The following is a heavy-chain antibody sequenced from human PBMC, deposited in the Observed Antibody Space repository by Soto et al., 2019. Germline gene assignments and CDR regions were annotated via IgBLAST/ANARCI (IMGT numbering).Heavy chain of an antibody. CDR1: GYSFTSYW. CDR2: IYPGDSDT. V-gene: IGHV5-51*01. Sequence: PGESLKISCKGSGYSFTSYWIGWVRQMPGKGLEWMGIIYPGDSDTRYSPSFQGQVTISADKSISTAYLQWSSLKASDTAMYYCARLAGYYDFWSGYYPDYWGQGTLVTVSS. J-gene: IGHJ4*02. D-gene: IGHD3-3*01. CDR3: ARLAGYYDFWSGYYPDY.